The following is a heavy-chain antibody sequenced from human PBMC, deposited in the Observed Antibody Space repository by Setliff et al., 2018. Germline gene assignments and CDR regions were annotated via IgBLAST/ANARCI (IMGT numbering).Heavy chain of an antibody. CDR1: GCTFSSYA. CDR3: ARGGVYCGGGSCSEPDAFDI. Sequence: GGSLRLSCAASGCTFSSYAMHWVRQAPGKGLEWVAVISYDGSNKYYADSVKGRFTISRDNSKNTLYLQMNSLRAEDTAVYYCARGGVYCGGGSCSEPDAFDIWGQGTMVTVSS. V-gene: IGHV3-30*04. D-gene: IGHD2-15*01. J-gene: IGHJ3*02. CDR2: ISYDGSNK.